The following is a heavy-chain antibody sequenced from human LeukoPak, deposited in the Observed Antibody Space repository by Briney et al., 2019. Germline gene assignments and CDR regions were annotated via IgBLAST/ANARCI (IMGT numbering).Heavy chain of an antibody. V-gene: IGHV3-23*01. CDR3: AKYIVVVPAARLGSGNYFDY. D-gene: IGHD2-2*01. CDR1: GFTFSSNA. J-gene: IGHJ4*02. Sequence: PGGSLRLSCAASGFTFSSNAMSWVRQAPAKGLGWVSAISGSGGSTYYADSVKGRFTISRDNSKNTLYLQMNSLRAEDRAVYYCAKYIVVVPAARLGSGNYFDYWGQGTLVTVSS. CDR2: ISGSGGST.